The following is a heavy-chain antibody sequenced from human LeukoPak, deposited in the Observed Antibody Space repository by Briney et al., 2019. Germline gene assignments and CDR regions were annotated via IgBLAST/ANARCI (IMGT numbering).Heavy chain of an antibody. J-gene: IGHJ4*02. CDR3: STEDKYCTSTTCGDF. CDR1: GYTFIDYY. D-gene: IGHD2-2*01. CDR2: MVPSSGVS. Sequence: GASVKVSCKASGYTFIDYYMHWVRQAPGQGLEWMGYMVPSSGVSHYSQKFQDRVTMTRDTSTSTAYLELSGLTSDDTAVYYCSTEDKYCTSTTCGDFWGQGTLVTVSS. V-gene: IGHV1-2*02.